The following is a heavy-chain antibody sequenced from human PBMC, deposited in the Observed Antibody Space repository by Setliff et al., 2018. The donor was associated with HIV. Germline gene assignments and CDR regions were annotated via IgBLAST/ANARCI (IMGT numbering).Heavy chain of an antibody. CDR1: GDSISSGSYF. Sequence: SETLSLTCSVSGDSISSGSYFWGWIRQTPGKGLEWIGNIYYTGFAYYNPSLKSRVTISVDTSKNHFSLKLSSVTAADTAVFYCARVPFTTGFDYWGQGILVTVSS. CDR2: IYYTGFA. D-gene: IGHD3-3*01. J-gene: IGHJ4*02. CDR3: ARVPFTTGFDY. V-gene: IGHV4-39*02.